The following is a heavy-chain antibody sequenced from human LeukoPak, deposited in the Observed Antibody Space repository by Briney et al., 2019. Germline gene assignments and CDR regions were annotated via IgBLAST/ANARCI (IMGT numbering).Heavy chain of an antibody. J-gene: IGHJ5*02. CDR3: ARAVAGRFDP. CDR1: GGSISSYD. D-gene: IGHD2-15*01. V-gene: IGHV4-59*01. CDR2: IYYSGST. Sequence: SETLSLNCTVSGGSISSYDWSWIRQAPGQGLEWIGYIYYSGSTNYNHSLTSRLTISVDTSKNQFSLKLSSVTAADTGVYYCARAVAGRFDPWGQGTLVPVSS.